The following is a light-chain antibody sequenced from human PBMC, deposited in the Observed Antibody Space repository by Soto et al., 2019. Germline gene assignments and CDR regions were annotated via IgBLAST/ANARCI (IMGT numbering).Light chain of an antibody. CDR1: TSNVGAGFD. J-gene: IGLJ3*02. Sequence: QAVVTQPPSVSAAPGQRVTISCTGTTSNVGAGFDVHWYQQLPGTAPKLLIYGNTNRPSGVPDRFSGSKSGTSASLAITGLQAEDEADYYCQSYDSSLSASVFGGGTQLTVL. V-gene: IGLV1-40*01. CDR2: GNT. CDR3: QSYDSSLSASV.